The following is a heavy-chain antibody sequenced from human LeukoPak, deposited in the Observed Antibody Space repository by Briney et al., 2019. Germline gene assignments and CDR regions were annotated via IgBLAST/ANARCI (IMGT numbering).Heavy chain of an antibody. J-gene: IGHJ4*02. D-gene: IGHD3-22*01. V-gene: IGHV1-46*01. CDR1: GYTFTSYY. CDR2: INPSGGST. CDR3: ANGYYYDSSGYYATGPFDY. Sequence: ASVKVSCKASGYTFTSYYMHWVRQAPGQGLEWMGIINPSGGSTSYAQKFQGRVTMTRDTSTSTVYMELSSLRSEDTAVYYCANGYYYDSSGYYATGPFDYWGQGTLVTVSS.